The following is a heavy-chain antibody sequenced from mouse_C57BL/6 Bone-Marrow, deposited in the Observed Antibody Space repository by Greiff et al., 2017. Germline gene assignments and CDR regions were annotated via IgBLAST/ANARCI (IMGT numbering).Heavy chain of an antibody. J-gene: IGHJ2*01. CDR2: IDPSDSYT. Sequence: VQLQQPGAELVKPGASVKLSCKASGYTFTSYWMQWVKQRPGQGLEWIGEIDPSDSYTNYNQKFKGKATLTVDTSSSKAYMQLSSLTSEDSAVYYCARRITTVVAFYFDYWGQGTTLTVSS. D-gene: IGHD1-1*01. V-gene: IGHV1-50*01. CDR1: GYTFTSYW. CDR3: ARRITTVVAFYFDY.